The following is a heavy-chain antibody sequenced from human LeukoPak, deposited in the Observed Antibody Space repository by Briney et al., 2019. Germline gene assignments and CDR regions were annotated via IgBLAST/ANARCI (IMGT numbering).Heavy chain of an antibody. CDR1: GGSISSYY. Sequence: PSETLSLTCTVSGGSISSYYWSWIRQPPGKGLEWIGEINHSGSTNYNPSLKSRVTISVDTSKNQFSLKLSSVTAADTAVYYCARKGGPAEINSSGWYGSRWFDPWGQGTLVTVSS. CDR2: INHSGST. CDR3: ARKGGPAEINSSGWYGSRWFDP. D-gene: IGHD6-19*01. J-gene: IGHJ5*02. V-gene: IGHV4-34*01.